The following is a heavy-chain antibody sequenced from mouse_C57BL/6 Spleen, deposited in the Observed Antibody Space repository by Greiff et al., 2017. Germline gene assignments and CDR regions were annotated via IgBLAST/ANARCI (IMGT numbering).Heavy chain of an antibody. V-gene: IGHV14-2*01. D-gene: IGHD2-4*01. CDR3: ARTSYDYIYYYAMDY. J-gene: IGHJ4*01. CDR2: IDPEDGET. CDR1: GFNIKDYY. Sequence: EVKLMESGAELVKPGASVKLSCTASGFNIKDYYMHWVKQRTEQGLEWIGRIDPEDGETKYAPKFQGKATITADTSSNTAYLQLSSLTSEDTAVYYCARTSYDYIYYYAMDYWGQGTSVTVSS.